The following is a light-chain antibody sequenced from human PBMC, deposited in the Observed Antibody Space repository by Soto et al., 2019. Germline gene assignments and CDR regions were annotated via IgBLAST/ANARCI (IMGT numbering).Light chain of an antibody. CDR2: GAS. CDR3: QPYHSYEMWS. J-gene: IGKJ1*01. Sequence: DIQMTQSPSTLSVSVGDRVTITCRASQGISKWLACYQQKPGKAPKLLFYGASSLVNGVPSRFSGSASGTEFTLTISSLQNDDFATYFCQPYHSYEMWSFGQGTKVDLK. V-gene: IGKV1-5*01. CDR1: QGISKW.